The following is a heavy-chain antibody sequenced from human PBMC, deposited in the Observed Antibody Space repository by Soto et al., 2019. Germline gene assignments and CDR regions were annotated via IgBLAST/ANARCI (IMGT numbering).Heavy chain of an antibody. CDR3: ARDSNRAMGATHFDY. Sequence: GGSLRLSCAASGFTFSSYSMNWVRQAPGKGLEWVSSISSSSSYIYYADSVKGRFTISRDNAKNSLYLQMNSLRAEDTAVYYCARDSNRAMGATHFDYWGQGTLVTV. CDR2: ISSSSSYI. CDR1: GFTFSSYS. V-gene: IGHV3-21*01. D-gene: IGHD1-26*01. J-gene: IGHJ4*02.